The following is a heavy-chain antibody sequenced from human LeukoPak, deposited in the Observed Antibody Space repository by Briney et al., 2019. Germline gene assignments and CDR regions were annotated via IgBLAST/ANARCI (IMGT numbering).Heavy chain of an antibody. J-gene: IGHJ3*02. Sequence: GGSPRLSCAASGFTFSSCSMNWVRQAPGKGLEWVSYISSSSSTIYYADSVKGRFTISRDNAKNSLYLQMNSLRAEDTAVYYCARGEQYYDILTDNVFDIWGQGTMVTVSS. CDR3: ARGEQYYDILTDNVFDI. V-gene: IGHV3-48*04. D-gene: IGHD3-9*01. CDR1: GFTFSSCS. CDR2: ISSSSSTI.